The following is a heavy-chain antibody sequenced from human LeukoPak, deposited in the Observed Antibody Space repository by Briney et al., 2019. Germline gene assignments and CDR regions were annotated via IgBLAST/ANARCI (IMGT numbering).Heavy chain of an antibody. CDR1: GGSISSHY. D-gene: IGHD3-10*01. Sequence: SETLSLTCTVSGGSISSHYWSWIRQPPGKGLEWIGYIYYSGSTNYNPSLKSRVTISVDTSKNQFSLKLSSVTAADTAVYYCARGYYYGSGSHYYYYHMDVWGRGTTVTVSS. CDR3: ARGYYYGSGSHYYYYHMDV. CDR2: IYYSGST. J-gene: IGHJ6*03. V-gene: IGHV4-59*11.